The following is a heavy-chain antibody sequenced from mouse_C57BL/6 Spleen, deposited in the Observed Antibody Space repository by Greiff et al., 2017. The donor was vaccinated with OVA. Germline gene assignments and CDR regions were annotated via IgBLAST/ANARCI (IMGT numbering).Heavy chain of an antibody. D-gene: IGHD2-3*01. V-gene: IGHV5-16*01. CDR3: ARVDGYGYFDV. Sequence: EVKLVESEGGLVQPGSSMKLSCTASGFTFSDYYMAWVRQVPEKGLEWVANINYDGSSTYYLDSLKSRFIISRDNAKNILYLQMSSLKSEDTATYYCARVDGYGYFDVWGTGTTVTVSS. CDR2: INYDGSST. J-gene: IGHJ1*03. CDR1: GFTFSDYY.